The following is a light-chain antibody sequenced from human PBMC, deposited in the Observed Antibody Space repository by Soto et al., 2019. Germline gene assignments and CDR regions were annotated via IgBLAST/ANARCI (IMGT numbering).Light chain of an antibody. Sequence: DIQMTQSPSTLSASVGDRVTITCRASQSIRTWLAWYQEKPGKAPKLLIFDASTLERGVPSRFSGSGSGTEFTLTISSLQPDDFATYYCQQYIAYRTSGPGTKV. V-gene: IGKV1-5*01. CDR3: QQYIAYRT. CDR2: DAS. CDR1: QSIRTW. J-gene: IGKJ1*01.